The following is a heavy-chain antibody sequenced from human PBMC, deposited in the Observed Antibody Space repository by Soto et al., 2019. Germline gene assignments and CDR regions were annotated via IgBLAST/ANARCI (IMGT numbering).Heavy chain of an antibody. V-gene: IGHV4-4*07. CDR2: IYPSGGT. D-gene: IGHD3-9*01. J-gene: IGHJ4*02. CDR1: GGSINTYY. CDR3: AREDDILTGFPI. Sequence: SETLSLTCTVSGGSINTYYWNWIRQPAGKGLEWIGRIYPSGGTNYNPSLESRLTMSLDTSKNKFSLKLHAVTAADTAVYYCAREDDILTGFPIWGQGTQVTDSS.